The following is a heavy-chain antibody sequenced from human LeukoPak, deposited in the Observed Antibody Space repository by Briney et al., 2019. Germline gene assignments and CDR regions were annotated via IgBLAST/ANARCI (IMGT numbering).Heavy chain of an antibody. CDR1: GGSISSSSYY. CDR2: IYYSGST. Sequence: SETLSLTCTVSGGSISSSSYYWGWIRQPPGKGLEWIGSIYYSGSTYYNPSLKSRVTISVDTSKNQFSLKLSSVTAADTAVYYCASYDYGDSDYWGQGTLFTVSS. D-gene: IGHD4-17*01. V-gene: IGHV4-39*01. J-gene: IGHJ4*02. CDR3: ASYDYGDSDY.